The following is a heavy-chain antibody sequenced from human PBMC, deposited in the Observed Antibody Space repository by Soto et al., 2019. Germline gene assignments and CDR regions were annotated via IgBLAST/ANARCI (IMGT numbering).Heavy chain of an antibody. D-gene: IGHD3-3*01. CDR3: ARGWLSGAIFGVVHMRHFDY. J-gene: IGHJ4*02. V-gene: IGHV1-8*01. CDR1: GYTFTSYD. CDR2: MNPNSGNT. Sequence: ASVKVSCKASGYTFTSYDINWVRQATGQGLEWMGWMNPNSGNTGYAQKFQGRVTMTRNTSISTAYMELSSLRSEDTAVYYCARGWLSGAIFGVVHMRHFDYWGQGTLVTVSS.